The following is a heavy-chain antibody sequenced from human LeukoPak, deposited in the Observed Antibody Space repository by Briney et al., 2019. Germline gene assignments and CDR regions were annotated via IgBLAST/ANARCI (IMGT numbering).Heavy chain of an antibody. D-gene: IGHD6-6*01. CDR2: IGIAGDT. CDR1: GFPFSNHD. CDR3: AKDIDSLSSSAFDY. V-gene: IGHV3-13*01. J-gene: IGHJ4*02. Sequence: GGSLRLSCAASGFPFSNHDMHWVRQSAGKGLEWVSRIGIAGDTFSLGSVKGRFTISRDNAKNSLYLQMNSLRAEDTALYYCAKDIDSLSSSAFDYWGQGTLVTVSS.